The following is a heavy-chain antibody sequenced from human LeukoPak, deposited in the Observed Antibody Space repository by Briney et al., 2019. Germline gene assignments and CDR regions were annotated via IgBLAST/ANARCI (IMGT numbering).Heavy chain of an antibody. Sequence: GGSLRLSCAASGFTFSSYGMHWVRQAPGKGLEWVSYISSSSSTIYYADSVKGRFTISRDNAKNSLYLQMNSLRAEDTAVYYCARINVGYCSSTSCYGEDYYYYYMDVWGKGTTVTVSS. CDR2: ISSSSSTI. D-gene: IGHD2-2*01. J-gene: IGHJ6*03. CDR1: GFTFSSYG. V-gene: IGHV3-48*01. CDR3: ARINVGYCSSTSCYGEDYYYYYMDV.